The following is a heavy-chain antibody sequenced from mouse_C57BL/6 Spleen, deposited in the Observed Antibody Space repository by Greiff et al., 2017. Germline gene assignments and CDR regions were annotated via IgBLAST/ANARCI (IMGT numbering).Heavy chain of an antibody. J-gene: IGHJ3*01. CDR3: ARQIYYGNLFAY. CDR2: ISSGGSYT. V-gene: IGHV5-6*01. Sequence: ELMLVESGGDLVKPGGSLKLSCAASGFTFSSSGMSWVRQTPDKRLEWVATISSGGSYTYYPDSVKGRFTISRNNAKNTLYLQMSSLKSEDTAMYYCARQIYYGNLFAYWGQGTLVTVSA. CDR1: GFTFSSSG. D-gene: IGHD2-1*01.